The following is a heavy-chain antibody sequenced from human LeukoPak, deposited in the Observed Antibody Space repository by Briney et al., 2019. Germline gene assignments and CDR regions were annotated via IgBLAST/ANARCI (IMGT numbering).Heavy chain of an antibody. CDR2: IYYSGST. CDR3: AREDSGYYRGYFDY. Sequence: SGTLSLTCTVSGGSISSYYWSWIRQPPGKGLEWIGYIYYSGSTNYNPSLKSRVTISVDTSKNQFSLKLSSVTAADTAVYYCAREDSGYYRGYFDYWGQGTLVTVSS. J-gene: IGHJ4*02. D-gene: IGHD3-3*01. CDR1: GGSISSYY. V-gene: IGHV4-59*12.